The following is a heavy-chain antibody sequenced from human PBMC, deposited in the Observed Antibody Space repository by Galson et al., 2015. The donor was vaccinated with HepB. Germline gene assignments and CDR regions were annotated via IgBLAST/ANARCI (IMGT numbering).Heavy chain of an antibody. CDR1: GFTFSSYW. CDR2: INSDGSST. Sequence: SLRLSCAASGFTFSSYWMHWVRQAPGKGLVWVSRINSDGSSTSYADSVKGRFTISRDNAKNTLYLQMNSLRAEDTAVYYCARENRGLRRAEDYWGQGTLVTVSS. CDR3: ARENRGLRRAEDY. D-gene: IGHD4-17*01. J-gene: IGHJ4*02. V-gene: IGHV3-74*01.